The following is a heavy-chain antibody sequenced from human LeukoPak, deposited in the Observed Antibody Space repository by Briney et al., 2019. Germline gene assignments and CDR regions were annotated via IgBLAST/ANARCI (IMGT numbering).Heavy chain of an antibody. CDR2: IYHSGST. Sequence: PSGTLSLTCAVSGGSTSSSNWWSWVRRPPGKGLEWIGEIYHSGSTNYNPSLKSRVTISVDKSKNQFSLKLSSVTAADTAVYYCARALRYFDPFDYWGQGTLVTVSS. CDR1: GGSTSSSNW. V-gene: IGHV4-4*02. J-gene: IGHJ4*02. CDR3: ARALRYFDPFDY. D-gene: IGHD3-9*01.